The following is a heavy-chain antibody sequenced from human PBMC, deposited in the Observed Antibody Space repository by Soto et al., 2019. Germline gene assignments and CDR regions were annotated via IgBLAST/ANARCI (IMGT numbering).Heavy chain of an antibody. J-gene: IGHJ4*02. CDR3: ARAYGYYFDY. Sequence: SETLSLTCTVSGGFIISYYWSWSRQPPWKGLEWIGYIYYSGSTNYNPSLKSRVTISVDTSKNQFSLKLSSVTAADTAVYYCARAYGYYFDYWGQGTLVTVSS. CDR1: GGFIISYY. V-gene: IGHV4-59*01. D-gene: IGHD3-10*01. CDR2: IYYSGST.